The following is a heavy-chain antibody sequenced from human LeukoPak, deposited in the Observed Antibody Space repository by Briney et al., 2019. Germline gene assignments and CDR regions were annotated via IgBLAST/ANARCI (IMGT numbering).Heavy chain of an antibody. D-gene: IGHD6-6*01. J-gene: IGHJ3*02. Sequence: GGSLRLSCAASGLTFSSYSMDWVRQAPGKGLEWVSCISSSSSTIYYADSVKGRFTISRDNAKNSLYLQMNSLRAGDTAVYYCAREGYPSIAARPGAPGAFDIWGQGTMVTVSS. CDR2: ISSSSSTI. CDR3: AREGYPSIAARPGAPGAFDI. CDR1: GLTFSSYS. V-gene: IGHV3-48*01.